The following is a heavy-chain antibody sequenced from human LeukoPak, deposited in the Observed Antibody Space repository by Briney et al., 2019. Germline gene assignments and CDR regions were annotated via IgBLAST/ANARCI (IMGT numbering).Heavy chain of an antibody. CDR3: AKASNSGSYYFGAFDI. Sequence: GGSLRLSCAASGFTVSSNYMSWVRQAPGKGLEWVSAISGSGGSTYYADSVKGRFTISRDNSKNTLYLQMNSLRAEDTAVYYCAKASNSGSYYFGAFDIWGQGTMVTVSS. CDR2: ISGSGGST. J-gene: IGHJ3*02. V-gene: IGHV3-23*01. CDR1: GFTVSSNY. D-gene: IGHD1-26*01.